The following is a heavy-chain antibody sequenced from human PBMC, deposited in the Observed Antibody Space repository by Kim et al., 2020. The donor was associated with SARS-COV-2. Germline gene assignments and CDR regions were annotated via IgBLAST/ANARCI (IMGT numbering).Heavy chain of an antibody. V-gene: IGHV4-59*01. D-gene: IGHD6-13*01. CDR1: GGSIRSYY. CDR2: IYYSGST. Sequence: SETLSLTCSVSGGSIRSYYWSWIRQPPGKGLEWIGYIYYSGSTNYNPSLKSRVTISVDTSKNQFSLKLSSVTAADTAVYYCARDKYSSSCLDYWGQGTLVTVSS. J-gene: IGHJ4*02. CDR3: ARDKYSSSCLDY.